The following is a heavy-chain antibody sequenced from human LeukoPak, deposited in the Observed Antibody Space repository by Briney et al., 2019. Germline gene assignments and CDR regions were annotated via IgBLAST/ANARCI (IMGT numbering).Heavy chain of an antibody. J-gene: IGHJ4*02. CDR2: ISSSSSTI. D-gene: IGHD3-10*01. CDR1: GFTFSSYS. Sequence: TGGSLRLSCAASGFTFSSYSVNWVRQAPGKGLEWVSYISSSSSTIYYADSVKGRFTISRDNAKNSLYLQMNSLRAEDTAVYYCARDLFFIYGSGSYYNGWGQGTLVTVSS. CDR3: ARDLFFIYGSGSYYNG. V-gene: IGHV3-48*01.